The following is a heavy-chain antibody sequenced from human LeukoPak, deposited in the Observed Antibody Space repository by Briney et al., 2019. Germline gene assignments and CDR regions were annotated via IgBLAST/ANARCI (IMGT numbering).Heavy chain of an antibody. V-gene: IGHV3-30*18. CDR1: GFTFSSYV. J-gene: IGHJ4*02. Sequence: GRSLRLSCAASGFTFSSYVMHWVRQAPGKGLEWVALISYDGRNKYYADSVKGRFTISRDNSKNTLHLQMNSLRAEDTAIYYCAKGMDGYNDYWGQGTLVTVSS. CDR3: AKGMDGYNDY. D-gene: IGHD5-24*01. CDR2: ISYDGRNK.